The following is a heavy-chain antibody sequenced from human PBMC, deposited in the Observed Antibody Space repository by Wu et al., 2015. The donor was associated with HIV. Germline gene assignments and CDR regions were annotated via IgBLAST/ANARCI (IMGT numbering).Heavy chain of an antibody. Sequence: QVQLVQSGAEVKKPGSSVKVSCKASGGTFSNYAINWVRQAPGQGLEWLGGIIPISRTANYGQKFQGRVTITADEFTNTVYMELRSLRSEDTAVYYCARNDLAAPGPEMWVTYYYYGMDVWGQGTTVTVSS. V-gene: IGHV1-69*12. J-gene: IGHJ6*02. CDR3: ARNDLAAPGPEMWVTYYYYGMDV. CDR1: GGTFSNYA. CDR2: IIPISRTA. D-gene: IGHD6-13*01.